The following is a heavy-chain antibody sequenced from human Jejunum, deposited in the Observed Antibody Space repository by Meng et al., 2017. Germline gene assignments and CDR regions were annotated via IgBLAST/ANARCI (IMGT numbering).Heavy chain of an antibody. J-gene: IGHJ4*02. D-gene: IGHD3-10*02. Sequence: QVHFKQSGPGLVKPSQTRSPPFALSGDSVSSNSAAWNWIRQSPSRGLEWLGRTYYRSKYYNDYALSVKSRITIDPDTSKNQFSLQLNSVTPEDTAIYYCARDWGDVRGGFDFWGQGTLVTVSS. CDR3: ARDWGDVRGGFDF. CDR1: GDSVSSNSAA. CDR2: TYYRSKYYN. V-gene: IGHV6-1*01.